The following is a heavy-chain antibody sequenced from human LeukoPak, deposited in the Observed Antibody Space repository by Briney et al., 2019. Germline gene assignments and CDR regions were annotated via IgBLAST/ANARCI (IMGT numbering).Heavy chain of an antibody. J-gene: IGHJ4*02. CDR2: INDDGSAT. Sequence: GGSLRLSCAASGFTFSNYWMHWVRQVPGKGLVWVSRINDDGSATFYADSVKGRFAISRDNAKNTLFLQMSSLRAEDTAVYFCAREILAPGKTHDYWGQGTLVTVSS. CDR3: AREILAPGKTHDY. V-gene: IGHV3-74*01. CDR1: GFTFSNYW.